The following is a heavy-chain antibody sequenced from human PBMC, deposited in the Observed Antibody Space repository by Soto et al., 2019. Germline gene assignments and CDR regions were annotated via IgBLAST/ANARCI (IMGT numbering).Heavy chain of an antibody. CDR2: IYYSGST. V-gene: IGHV4-31*03. J-gene: IGHJ4*02. CDR3: ARGAAAAGTQGYYFDY. Sequence: SETLSLTCTVSGVSISSGGYYLSWIRQHPGKGLEWIGYIYYSGSTYYNPSLKSRVTISVDTSKNQFSLKLSSVTAADTAVYYCARGAAAAGTQGYYFDYWGQGTLVTVSS. D-gene: IGHD6-13*01. CDR1: GVSISSGGYY.